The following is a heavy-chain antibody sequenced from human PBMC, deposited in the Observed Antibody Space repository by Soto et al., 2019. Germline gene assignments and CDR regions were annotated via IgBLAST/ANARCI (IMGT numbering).Heavy chain of an antibody. Sequence: GASVKVSCKASGYTFTNYAIHWVRQAPGQGLEWMGWINVGNGDTKYSRKFQGRVTITRDTSATTADMELSSLRSQDTAVYYCARDRGIVGATDFDYWGRGTLVTVSS. CDR2: INVGNGDT. J-gene: IGHJ4*02. CDR1: GYTFTNYA. V-gene: IGHV1-3*01. CDR3: ARDRGIVGATDFDY. D-gene: IGHD1-26*01.